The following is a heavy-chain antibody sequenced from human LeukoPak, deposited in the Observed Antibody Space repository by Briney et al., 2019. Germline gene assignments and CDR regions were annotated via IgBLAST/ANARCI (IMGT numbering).Heavy chain of an antibody. J-gene: IGHJ5*02. D-gene: IGHD2-2*01. CDR1: GGTFSSYA. CDR2: IIPIFGTA. CDR3: ARERDCSSTSCYDP. V-gene: IGHV1-69*05. Sequence: GSSVKVSCKASGGTFSSYAISWVRQAPGQGPEWMGRIIPIFGTANYAQKFQGRVAITTDESTSTAYMELSSLRSEDTAVYYCARERDCSSTSCYDPWGQGTLVTVSS.